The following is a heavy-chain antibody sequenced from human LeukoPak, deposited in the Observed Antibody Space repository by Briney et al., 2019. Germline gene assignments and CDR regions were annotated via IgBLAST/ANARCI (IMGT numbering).Heavy chain of an antibody. CDR1: GASISSYY. J-gene: IGHJ4*02. V-gene: IGHV4-59*08. Sequence: SETLSLTCTVSGASISSYYWTWIRQPPGKGLEWIGYIHYSGDTKCNPSLKSRVTISVDTSKNQVSLQLNSVTAADTAVYYCAGYCGGGSCADSWGQGTLVTVSS. CDR3: AGYCGGGSCADS. D-gene: IGHD2-15*01. CDR2: IHYSGDT.